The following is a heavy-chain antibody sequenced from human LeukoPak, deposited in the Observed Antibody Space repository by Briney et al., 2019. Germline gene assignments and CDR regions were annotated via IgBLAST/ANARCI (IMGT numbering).Heavy chain of an antibody. CDR3: AREGSIYYYDSSGYLGY. CDR2: IYSGGST. CDR1: GDSTSSGAYY. D-gene: IGHD3-22*01. Sequence: PSQTLSLTCTVSGDSTSSGAYYWSWVRQPAGTGLEWIGRIYSGGSTNYNPSLKSRVTISVDTSKNQFSLKLSSVTAADTAVYYCAREGSIYYYDSSGYLGYWGRGTLVTVSS. V-gene: IGHV4-61*02. J-gene: IGHJ4*02.